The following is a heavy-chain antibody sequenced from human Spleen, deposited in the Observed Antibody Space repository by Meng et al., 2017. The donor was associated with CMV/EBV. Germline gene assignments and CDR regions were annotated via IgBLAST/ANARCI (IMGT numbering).Heavy chain of an antibody. CDR1: DGFTTSDDYY. J-gene: IGHJ4*02. D-gene: IGHD5-12*01. V-gene: IGHV4-30-4*01. Sequence: QGPVKESGPGLVKPSQTLSLTCTVSDGFTTSDDYYWSWIRQPPGKGLEWIGYIHYSGTTYYNPSLKSRIAISLDTSKNQFSLNLNSVTAADAAVYYCARDSPGGYGYFDSWGQGTLVTVSS. CDR2: IHYSGTT. CDR3: ARDSPGGYGYFDS.